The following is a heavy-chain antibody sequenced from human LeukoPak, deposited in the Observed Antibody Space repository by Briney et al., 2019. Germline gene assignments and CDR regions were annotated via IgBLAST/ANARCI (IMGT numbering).Heavy chain of an antibody. CDR3: ARELTTVTTCIDY. CDR2: IYHSGST. J-gene: IGHJ4*02. Sequence: SETLSLTCTVSGGSISSYYWSWIRQPPGKGLEWIGSIYHSGSTYYNPSLKSRVTISVDTSKNQFSLKLSSVTAADTAVYYCARELTTVTTCIDYWGQGTLVTVSS. CDR1: GGSISSYY. V-gene: IGHV4-38-2*02. D-gene: IGHD4-17*01.